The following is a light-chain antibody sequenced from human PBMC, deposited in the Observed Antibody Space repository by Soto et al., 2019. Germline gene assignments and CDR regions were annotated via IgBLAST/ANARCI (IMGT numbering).Light chain of an antibody. CDR1: NMGRKS. J-gene: IGLJ2*01. CDR3: QVWDSSSDLVV. CDR2: DDS. Sequence: SYELTQPPSVSVAPGQTARIACGGNNMGRKSVHWYQQKPGQAPVLVVYDDSERPSGIPERFSGSNSGNTATLTISRVEAGDEADYYCQVWDSSSDLVVFGGGTKVTVL. V-gene: IGLV3-21*02.